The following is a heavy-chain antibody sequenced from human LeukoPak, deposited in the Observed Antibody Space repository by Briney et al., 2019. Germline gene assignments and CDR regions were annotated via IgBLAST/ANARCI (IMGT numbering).Heavy chain of an antibody. CDR1: GGSVSSDY. J-gene: IGHJ4*02. Sequence: SETLSLTCTVSGGSVSSDYWSWIRQPPGEGLEWIGEINHSGSTNYNPSLKSRVTISVDTSKNQFSLKLSSVTAADTAVYYCARGRIAVAGHLDYWGQGTLVTVSS. V-gene: IGHV4-34*01. CDR2: INHSGST. D-gene: IGHD6-19*01. CDR3: ARGRIAVAGHLDY.